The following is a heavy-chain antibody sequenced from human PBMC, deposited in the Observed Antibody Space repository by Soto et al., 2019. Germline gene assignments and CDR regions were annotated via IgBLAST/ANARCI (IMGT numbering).Heavy chain of an antibody. D-gene: IGHD6-19*01. CDR2: ISSAGKSI. V-gene: IGHV3-21*04. CDR1: GFKFSQYT. CDR3: ADLKSIAVAGPFDY. Sequence: GGPLRNPCVASGFKFSQYTVHWVRQAPGKGLEWVPAISSAGKSIIYVDSVKGRFTISRDNAKNSLYLQMNSLRAEDTSLYYCADLKSIAVAGPFDYWGQGTLVTVSS. J-gene: IGHJ4*02.